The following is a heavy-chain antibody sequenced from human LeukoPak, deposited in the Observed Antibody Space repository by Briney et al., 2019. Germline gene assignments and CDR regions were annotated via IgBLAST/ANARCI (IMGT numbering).Heavy chain of an antibody. CDR1: GGSFSGYY. J-gene: IGHJ4*02. CDR2: INHSGST. Sequence: SETLSLTCAVYGGSFSGYYWSWIRQPPGKGLEWTGEINHSGSTNYNPSLKSRVTISVDTSKNQFSLKLSSVTAADTAVYYCASPYDILTGYLLWGQGTLVTVSS. CDR3: ASPYDILTGYLL. V-gene: IGHV4-34*01. D-gene: IGHD3-9*01.